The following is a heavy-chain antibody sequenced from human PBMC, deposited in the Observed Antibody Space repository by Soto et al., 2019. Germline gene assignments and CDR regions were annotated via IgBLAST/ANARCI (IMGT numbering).Heavy chain of an antibody. Sequence: QVQLQESGPGLVKPAQTLSLTCSVSGGSITSGAYYWSWIRQHPGTGLEWIGFIYYSGRTYYNPSLKSRVTISLDTSENQFSLKLNSVTAADTAVYYCARDLRGGTLFDYWGQGALFTVSS. CDR1: GGSITSGAYY. V-gene: IGHV4-31*03. CDR2: IYYSGRT. J-gene: IGHJ4*02. CDR3: ARDLRGGTLFDY. D-gene: IGHD3-10*01.